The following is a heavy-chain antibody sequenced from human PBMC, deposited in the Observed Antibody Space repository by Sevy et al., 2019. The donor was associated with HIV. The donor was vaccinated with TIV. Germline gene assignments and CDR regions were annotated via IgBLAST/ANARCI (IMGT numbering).Heavy chain of an antibody. Sequence: SETLSLTCAVSGYSISSGYYCGWIRQPPGKGLEWIGSIYHSGSTYYNPSLKSRVTISVDTSKNQFSLKLSSVTAADTAVYYCAREYSSSSGENWFDPWGQGTLVTVSS. V-gene: IGHV4-38-2*01. CDR1: GYSISSGYY. D-gene: IGHD6-6*01. CDR3: AREYSSSSGENWFDP. CDR2: IYHSGST. J-gene: IGHJ5*02.